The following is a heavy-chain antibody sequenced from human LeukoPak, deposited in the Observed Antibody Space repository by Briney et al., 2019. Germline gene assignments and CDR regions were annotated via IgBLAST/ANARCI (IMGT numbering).Heavy chain of an antibody. CDR2: IYYSGST. CDR3: ASHPRDSSGYYHLGVDY. J-gene: IGHJ4*02. CDR1: GGSISSGDYY. Sequence: PSQTLSLTCTVSGGSISSGDYYWRWIRQPPGKGLEWIGYIYYSGSTNYNPSLKSRVTISVDTSKNQFSLKLSSVTAADTAVYYCASHPRDSSGYYHLGVDYWGQGTLVTVSS. V-gene: IGHV4-61*08. D-gene: IGHD3-22*01.